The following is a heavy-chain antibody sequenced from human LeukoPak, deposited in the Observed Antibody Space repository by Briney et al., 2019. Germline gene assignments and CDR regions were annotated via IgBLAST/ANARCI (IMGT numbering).Heavy chain of an antibody. CDR3: AKGGPGYFDY. Sequence: GRSLRLSCAASGFTFSTYGMHWVRQAPGKGLEWVAVISYDGSKKYYADSVKGRFTISRDNSKNKLYLQMNSLRAEDTAVYYCAKGGPGYFDYWGQGTLVTVSS. J-gene: IGHJ4*02. V-gene: IGHV3-30*18. CDR1: GFTFSTYG. CDR2: ISYDGSKK.